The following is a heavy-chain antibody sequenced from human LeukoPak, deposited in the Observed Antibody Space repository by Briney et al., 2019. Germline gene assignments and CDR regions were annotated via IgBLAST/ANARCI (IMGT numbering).Heavy chain of an antibody. CDR2: ISAYNGNT. CDR3: ARAVCSSTSCYPYYFDY. V-gene: IGHV1-18*04. D-gene: IGHD2-2*01. Sequence: ASVKVSCKASGYTFTGYYMHWVRQAPGQGLEWMGWISAYNGNTNYAQKLQGRVTMTTDTSTSTAYMELRSLRSDDTAVYYCARAVCSSTSCYPYYFDYWGQGTLVTVSS. J-gene: IGHJ4*02. CDR1: GYTFTGYY.